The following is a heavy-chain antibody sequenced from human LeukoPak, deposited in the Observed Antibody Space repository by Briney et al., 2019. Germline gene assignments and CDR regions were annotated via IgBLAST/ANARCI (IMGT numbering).Heavy chain of an antibody. D-gene: IGHD2-21*02. V-gene: IGHV3-21*04. CDR3: AKEVRGDWWPLYYFDY. J-gene: IGHJ4*02. CDR2: IGSDSTYE. Sequence: GGSLRLYCAAYRFTFNGISMNWVRQAQGQGLEWVSSIGSDSTYEYSPDSVKGRFTISRDDAKNSLYLQMNSLRAEDTAVYYCAKEVRGDWWPLYYFDYWGQGTLVTVSS. CDR1: RFTFNGIS.